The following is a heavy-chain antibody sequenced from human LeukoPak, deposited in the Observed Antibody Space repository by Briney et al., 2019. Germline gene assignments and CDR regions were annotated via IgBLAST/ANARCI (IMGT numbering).Heavy chain of an antibody. Sequence: ASVKVSCKASGYTFTGYYMHWVRQAPGQGLEWMGWINPNSGGTNYAQKFQGRVTMTRDTSISTAYMELSRLRSDDTAVYYCARDPGHLTYYDFWSGSNPTQDAFDIWGQGTMVTVSS. D-gene: IGHD3-3*01. CDR2: INPNSGGT. J-gene: IGHJ3*02. CDR3: ARDPGHLTYYDFWSGSNPTQDAFDI. V-gene: IGHV1-2*02. CDR1: GYTFTGYY.